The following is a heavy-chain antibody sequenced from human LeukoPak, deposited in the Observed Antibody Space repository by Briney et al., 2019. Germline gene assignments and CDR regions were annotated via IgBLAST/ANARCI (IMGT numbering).Heavy chain of an antibody. CDR1: GYSITSGYY. CDR2: IYQSGST. V-gene: IGHV4-38-2*01. Sequence: PSETLSRTCGVSGYSITSGYYWAWIRQPPGKGLAWIGNIYQSGSTYYNPSFKSRLSISVDTSKNQFSLKLSSVTAADTAVYYGARRYSNYFFDYWGQGTLVTVSS. CDR3: ARRYSNYFFDY. D-gene: IGHD4-11*01. J-gene: IGHJ4*02.